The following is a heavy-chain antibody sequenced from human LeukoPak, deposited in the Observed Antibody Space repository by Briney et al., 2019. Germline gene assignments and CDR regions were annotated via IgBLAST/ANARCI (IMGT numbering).Heavy chain of an antibody. CDR3: ARSDSSGYYWFDY. CDR2: IKQDGSEK. J-gene: IGHJ4*02. D-gene: IGHD3-22*01. V-gene: IGHV3-7*01. CDR1: GFTFSSYW. Sequence: GGSLRLSCAASGFTFSSYWMSWVRQAPGKGLEWVANIKQDGSEKYYVDSVKGRFTISRDNAKNSLYLQMNSLRAEDTAVYYCARSDSSGYYWFDYWGQGTLVTVSS.